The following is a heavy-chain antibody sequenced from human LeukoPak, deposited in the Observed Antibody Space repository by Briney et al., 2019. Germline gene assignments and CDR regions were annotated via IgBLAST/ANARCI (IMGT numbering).Heavy chain of an antibody. V-gene: IGHV4-39*07. CDR1: GGSISGSSYY. J-gene: IGHJ5*02. CDR3: ARSSGTAAGTDWFDP. CDR2: IYCSGST. D-gene: IGHD6-13*01. Sequence: PSETLSLTCTVSGGSISGSSYYWGWIRQPPGKGLEWIGSIYCSGSTYYNPSLKSRVTISVDTSKNQFSLKLSSATAADTAVYYCARSSGTAAGTDWFDPWGQGTLVTVSS.